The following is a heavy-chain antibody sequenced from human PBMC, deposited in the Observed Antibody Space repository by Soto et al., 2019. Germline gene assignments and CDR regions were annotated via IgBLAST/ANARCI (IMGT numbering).Heavy chain of an antibody. CDR2: IWSAGSNK. V-gene: IGHV3-33*01. D-gene: IGHD3-22*01. Sequence: QVQLVESGGGVVQPGSSLRLSCAASGFTFNSYGMHWVRQAPGKGLEWVALIWSAGSNKYYADSVKGRFTISRDNSKNTLYLQMNSLRAEDTAVYYCARDWYYYDSSHGQKEWYFDYWGQGTLVTVSS. CDR3: ARDWYYYDSSHGQKEWYFDY. J-gene: IGHJ4*02. CDR1: GFTFNSYG.